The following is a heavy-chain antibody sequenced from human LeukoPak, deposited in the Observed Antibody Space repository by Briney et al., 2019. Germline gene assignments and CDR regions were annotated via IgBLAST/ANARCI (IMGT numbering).Heavy chain of an antibody. CDR1: ANTLTDYY. CDR2: VDPEDEEA. Sequence: GATVKISCKASANTLTDYYIHWIKQAPRKGLEWMGRVDPEDEEAIYAENFQGRVTITADTSTDTSYMDLSSLTSEDTALYFCARKRPANFVFDLWGQGTLVTVAS. J-gene: IGHJ4*02. D-gene: IGHD1-1*01. CDR3: ARKRPANFVFDL. V-gene: IGHV1-69-2*01.